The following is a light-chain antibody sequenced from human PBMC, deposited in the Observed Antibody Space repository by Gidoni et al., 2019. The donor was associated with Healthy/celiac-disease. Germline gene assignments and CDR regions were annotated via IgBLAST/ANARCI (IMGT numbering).Light chain of an antibody. Sequence: DLQMTQPPSSLSASVGDSVTITLRASQSISCYLNLYQQKPGKAPKLLIYAASRLQRGVPSMFSRRGSGTDFTRPISSLQPEDFASYYCQQSYSTPPTFGQGTKVEIK. V-gene: IGKV1-39*01. CDR3: QQSYSTPPT. J-gene: IGKJ1*01. CDR2: AAS. CDR1: QSISCY.